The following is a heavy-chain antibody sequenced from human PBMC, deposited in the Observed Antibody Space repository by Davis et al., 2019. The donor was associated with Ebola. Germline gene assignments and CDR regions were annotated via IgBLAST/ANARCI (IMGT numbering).Heavy chain of an antibody. V-gene: IGHV1-69*06. CDR2: IIPIFGTA. CDR3: ARSGLYDILTGPIDFDY. J-gene: IGHJ4*02. D-gene: IGHD3-9*01. Sequence: SVKVSCKASGGTFSSYAISWVRQAPGQGLEWMGGIIPIFGTANYAQKFQGRVTITADKSTSTAYMELSSLRSEDTAVYYCARSGLYDILTGPIDFDYWGQGTLVTVSS. CDR1: GGTFSSYA.